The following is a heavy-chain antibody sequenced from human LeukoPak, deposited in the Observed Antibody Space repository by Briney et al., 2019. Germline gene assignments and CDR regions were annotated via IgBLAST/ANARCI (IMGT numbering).Heavy chain of an antibody. CDR3: AKGSGNGYGSGPFDY. V-gene: IGHV3-23*01. CDR1: GFPLSSYA. CDR2: TSSSDPGT. J-gene: IGHJ4*02. Sequence: GGSLRLSCAASGFPLSSYAMSWVRQGPGKGLEWVAATSSSDPGTYHADSVRGRFTISRDNSKNTLYLQMNRLRAEDTALYYCAKGSGNGYGSGPFDYWGQGTLVTVSS. D-gene: IGHD3-10*01.